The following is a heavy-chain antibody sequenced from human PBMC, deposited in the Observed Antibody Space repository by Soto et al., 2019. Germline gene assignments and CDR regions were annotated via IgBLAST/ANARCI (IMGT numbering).Heavy chain of an antibody. Sequence: GGSLRLSCAASGFTFSSYAMSWVRQAPGKGLEWVSAISGSGGGTYYADSVKGRFTISGDNSKNTLYLQMNSLRAEDTAVYYCAKKNVLTIFGVVIAPMDVWGQGTTVTVS. CDR2: ISGSGGGT. CDR3: AKKNVLTIFGVVIAPMDV. CDR1: GFTFSSYA. J-gene: IGHJ6*02. D-gene: IGHD3-3*01. V-gene: IGHV3-23*01.